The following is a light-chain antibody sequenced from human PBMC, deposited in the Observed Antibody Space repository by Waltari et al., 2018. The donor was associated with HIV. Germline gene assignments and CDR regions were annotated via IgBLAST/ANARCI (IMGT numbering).Light chain of an antibody. V-gene: IGLV3-25*03. CDR2: KDT. CDR3: QSADTTGSLYV. Sequence: SYDLTQSPSVSVSPGQTARITCPGNALPKQYAYWYQQKPGQAPVLLIYKDTERPSGIPERFSGSSSGTTVTLTISGVQAEDEADYYCQSADTTGSLYVFGTGTKVTV. J-gene: IGLJ1*01. CDR1: ALPKQY.